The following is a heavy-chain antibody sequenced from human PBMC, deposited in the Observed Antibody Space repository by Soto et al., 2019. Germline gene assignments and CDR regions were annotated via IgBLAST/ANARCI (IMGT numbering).Heavy chain of an antibody. CDR2: MSYDGNDI. D-gene: IGHD4-4*01. Sequence: GGSLILSCASSGFPFSSFAMHLVRQAPDKGLEWVAVMSYDGNDIYYSDSVRGRFTISRDNSKNTLYLQMNSLRAEDTAIYYCGTDQDFSKANWGQGILVTVS. V-gene: IGHV3-30*03. J-gene: IGHJ4*02. CDR1: GFPFSSFA. CDR3: GTDQDFSKAN.